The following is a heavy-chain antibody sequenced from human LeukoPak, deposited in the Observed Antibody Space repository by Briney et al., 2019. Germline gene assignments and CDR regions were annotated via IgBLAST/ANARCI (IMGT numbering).Heavy chain of an antibody. CDR3: ARDSVPVKKAVADRPSHFDY. D-gene: IGHD6-19*01. CDR2: IVPIFGIP. V-gene: IGHV1-69*17. Sequence: SVTVSCKASGGSFSTYAINWVRQAPGQGLEWMGRIVPIFGIPNYAQKFQGRVTIIADKSTSTAYMELSSLRSEDTAVYYCARDSVPVKKAVADRPSHFDYWGQGTLVTVSS. CDR1: GGSFSTYA. J-gene: IGHJ4*02.